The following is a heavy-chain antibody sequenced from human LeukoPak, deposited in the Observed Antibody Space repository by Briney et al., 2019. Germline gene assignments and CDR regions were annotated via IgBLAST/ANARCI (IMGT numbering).Heavy chain of an antibody. CDR1: GFTFSSYG. V-gene: IGHV3-30*18. Sequence: GRSLRLSCAASGFTFSSYGMHWVRQAPGKGLEWVAVISYDGSNKYYADSVKGRFTISRDNSKNTLYLQMNSLRAEDTAVYYCAKEAPILSSGVDYWGQGTLVTVSS. CDR2: ISYDGSNK. D-gene: IGHD2-15*01. J-gene: IGHJ4*02. CDR3: AKEAPILSSGVDY.